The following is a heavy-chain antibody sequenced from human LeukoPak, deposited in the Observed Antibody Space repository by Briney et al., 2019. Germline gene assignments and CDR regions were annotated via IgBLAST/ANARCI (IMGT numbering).Heavy chain of an antibody. CDR3: AKSVVAGDAAGMDV. V-gene: IGHV3-48*04. Sequence: PGGSLRLSCAASGFTFSSYSMNWVRQAPGKGLEWVSYISSSSSTIYYADSVKGRFTISRDNAKNSLYLQMNSLRAEDTALYYCAKSVVAGDAAGMDVWGQGTTVTVSS. D-gene: IGHD6-19*01. J-gene: IGHJ6*02. CDR2: ISSSSSTI. CDR1: GFTFSSYS.